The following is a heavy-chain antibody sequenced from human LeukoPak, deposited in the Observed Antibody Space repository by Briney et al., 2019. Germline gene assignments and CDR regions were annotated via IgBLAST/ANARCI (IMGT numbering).Heavy chain of an antibody. CDR2: NYYSGGT. CDR3: ARRPRDSSGYLIDY. CDR1: GFTISSSSYY. D-gene: IGHD3-22*01. J-gene: IGHJ4*02. Sequence: SGTLCLSCTASGFTISSSSYYWGWNGQPPGQGRVWFGSNYYSGGTYYKRSLKSRVAISVDTSKNQFSLNLSYVTAADTAVYYCARRPRDSSGYLIDYWGQGSQVTVS. V-gene: IGHV4-39*01.